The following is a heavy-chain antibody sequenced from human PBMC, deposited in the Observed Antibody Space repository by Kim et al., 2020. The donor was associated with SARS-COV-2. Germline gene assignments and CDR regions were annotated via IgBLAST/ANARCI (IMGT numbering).Heavy chain of an antibody. CDR1: GFTFSGYA. Sequence: GGSLRLSCAASGFTFSGYAMNWVRQAPGKGLEWVSIVSGGGVSTYYADSVKGRFTISRDNSETTLYLQMNSLRVEDTALYYCVKGANYYGSGRFSDFWGQGTLVTVSS. CDR3: VKGANYYGSGRFSDF. J-gene: IGHJ4*02. V-gene: IGHV3-23*01. CDR2: VSGGGVST. D-gene: IGHD3-10*01.